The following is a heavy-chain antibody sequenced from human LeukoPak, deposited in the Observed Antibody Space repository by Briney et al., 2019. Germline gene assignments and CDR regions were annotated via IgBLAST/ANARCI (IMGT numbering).Heavy chain of an antibody. CDR3: ARDLQWLVDY. CDR1: GYTFTSYG. J-gene: IGHJ4*02. Sequence: ASVKVSCKASGYTFTSYGISWVRQAPGQGLEWMGWISAYNGNTNYAQKFQGRVTMTRDTSISTAYMELSRLRSDDTAVYYCARDLQWLVDYWGQGTLVTVSS. CDR2: ISAYNGNT. D-gene: IGHD6-19*01. V-gene: IGHV1-18*01.